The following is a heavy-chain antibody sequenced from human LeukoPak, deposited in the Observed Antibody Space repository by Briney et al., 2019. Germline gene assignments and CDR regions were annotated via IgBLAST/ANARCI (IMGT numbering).Heavy chain of an antibody. CDR1: GYTFTGYY. CDR2: INPNSGGT. V-gene: IGHV1-2*02. D-gene: IGHD1-26*01. Sequence: GASVKVSCKASGYTFTGYYMHWVRQAPGQGLEWMGWINPNSGGTNYAQKFQGRVTMTRDTSISTAYMELSRLRSDDTAVYCCARDEAASWDNALDMWGQGTMVTVSS. CDR3: ARDEAASWDNALDM. J-gene: IGHJ3*02.